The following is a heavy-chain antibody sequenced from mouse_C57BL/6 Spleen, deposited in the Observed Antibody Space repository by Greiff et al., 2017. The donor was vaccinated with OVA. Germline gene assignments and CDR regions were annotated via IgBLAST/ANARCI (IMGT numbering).Heavy chain of an antibody. Sequence: QVQLKESGAELVKPGASVKISCKASGYAFSSYWMNWVKQRPGKGLEWIGQIYPGDGDTNYNGKFKGKATLTADKSSSTAYMQLSSLTSEDSAVYICARGGLRVYYYAMDYWGQGTSVTVSS. J-gene: IGHJ4*01. V-gene: IGHV1-80*01. CDR1: GYAFSSYW. CDR2: IYPGDGDT. CDR3: ARGGLRVYYYAMDY. D-gene: IGHD2-4*01.